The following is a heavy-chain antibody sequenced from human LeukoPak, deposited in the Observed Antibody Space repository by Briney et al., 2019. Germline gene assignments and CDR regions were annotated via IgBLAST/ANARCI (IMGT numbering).Heavy chain of an antibody. CDR2: IYYSGST. Sequence: KSSETLSLTCTVSGGSISSGGYYWSWIRQHPGKGLEWIRNIYYSGSTYYNPSLKSRVTISVDTSRNQFSLKLSSVTAADTAVYYCAANWNESPTFFDYWGQGTLVTVSS. CDR1: GGSISSGGYY. J-gene: IGHJ4*02. D-gene: IGHD1-20*01. V-gene: IGHV4-31*03. CDR3: AANWNESPTFFDY.